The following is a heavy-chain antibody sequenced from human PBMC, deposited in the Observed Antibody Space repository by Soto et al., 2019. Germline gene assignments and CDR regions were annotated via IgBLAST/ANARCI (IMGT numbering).Heavy chain of an antibody. CDR2: IWYDGSNK. CDR3: AREPGYYDSSGYYQGTWFDP. Sequence: QVQLVESGGGVVQPGRSLRLSCAASGFTFSSYGMHGVRQAPGKGLEWVAVIWYDGSNKYYADSVKGRFTISRDKSKNTLYLQMNSLRAEDTAVYYCAREPGYYDSSGYYQGTWFDPWGQGTLVTVSS. D-gene: IGHD3-22*01. J-gene: IGHJ5*02. CDR1: GFTFSSYG. V-gene: IGHV3-33*01.